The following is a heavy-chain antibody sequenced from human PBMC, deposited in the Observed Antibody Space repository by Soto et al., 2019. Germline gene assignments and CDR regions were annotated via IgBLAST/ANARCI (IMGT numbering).Heavy chain of an antibody. CDR3: ARGGGYSSGWPYYFDY. D-gene: IGHD6-19*01. CDR1: GVTVSSNF. Sequence: EVQLVESGGDLVQPGESLRLSCAASGVTVSSNFMTWVRQAPGKGLEWVSVLYSGGSTYYLDAVKGRFSISRDDSKNTLYLQMNSLRAEHTAVYYCARGGGYSSGWPYYFDYWGQGTLVTVSS. CDR2: LYSGGST. V-gene: IGHV3-66*01. J-gene: IGHJ4*02.